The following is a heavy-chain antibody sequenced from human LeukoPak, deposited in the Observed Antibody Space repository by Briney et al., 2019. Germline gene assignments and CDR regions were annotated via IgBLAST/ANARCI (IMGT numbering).Heavy chain of an antibody. J-gene: IGHJ4*02. CDR2: IKQDGSEK. D-gene: IGHD3-10*01. CDR3: ARASVVRGVDY. V-gene: IGHV3-7*01. Sequence: PGGSLRLSCAASGFTFSNFWMSWVRQAPGKGLEWVANIKQDGSEKYYVDSVKGRFTISRDNAKNSLYLQMNSLRAEDTAVYYCARASVVRGVDYWGQGTLVTVSS. CDR1: GFTFSNFW.